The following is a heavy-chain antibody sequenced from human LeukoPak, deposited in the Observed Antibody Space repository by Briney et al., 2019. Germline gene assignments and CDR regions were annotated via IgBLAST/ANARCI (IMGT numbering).Heavy chain of an antibody. Sequence: ASVKVSCKASGYTFTSYAMHWVRQAPGQRLEWMGWINAGNGNTKYSQKFQGRVTITADKSTSTAYMELSSLRSEDTAVYYCARVADILTGYYTGNFDYWGQGTLVTVSS. CDR1: GYTFTSYA. CDR2: INAGNGNT. D-gene: IGHD3-9*01. CDR3: ARVADILTGYYTGNFDY. J-gene: IGHJ4*02. V-gene: IGHV1-3*01.